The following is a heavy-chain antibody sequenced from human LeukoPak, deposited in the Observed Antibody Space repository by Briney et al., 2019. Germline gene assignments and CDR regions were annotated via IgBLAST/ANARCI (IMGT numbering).Heavy chain of an antibody. J-gene: IGHJ4*02. CDR1: GITASSYA. V-gene: IGHV3-7*04. CDR2: IKQDGSEK. CDR3: ARARGYYDSSGYLVNMYYFDY. Sequence: GGSLRLSCAASGITASSYAMTWVRQAPGKGLEWVANIKQDGSEKNYVDSVKGRFTISRDNAKNSLYLQMNSLGAEDTAVYYCARARGYYDSSGYLVNMYYFDYWGQGTLVTVSS. D-gene: IGHD3-22*01.